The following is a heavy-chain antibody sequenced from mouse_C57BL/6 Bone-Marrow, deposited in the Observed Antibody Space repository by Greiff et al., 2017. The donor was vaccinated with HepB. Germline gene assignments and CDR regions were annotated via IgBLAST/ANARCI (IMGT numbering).Heavy chain of an antibody. CDR3: ARWSNWDFDY. Sequence: QVQLQQPGAELVKPGASVKMSCKASGYTFTSYWITWVKQRPGQGLEWIGDIYPGSGSTNYNEKFKSKATLTVDTSSSTAYRQLSSLTAEDSAVYYCARWSNWDFDYWGQGTTLTVSS. CDR2: IYPGSGST. V-gene: IGHV1-55*01. D-gene: IGHD4-1*01. J-gene: IGHJ2*01. CDR1: GYTFTSYW.